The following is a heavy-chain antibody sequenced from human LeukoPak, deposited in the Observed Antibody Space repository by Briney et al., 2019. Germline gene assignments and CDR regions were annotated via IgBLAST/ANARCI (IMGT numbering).Heavy chain of an antibody. CDR3: ARRGNYYGDSMDY. CDR2: ISSNGGST. Sequence: GGSLRLSCAASGFTFSSYAMHWVRQAPGKGLEYVSAISSNGGSTYYANSVKGRFTISRDNSKNALCLQMGSLRAEDMAVYYCARRGNYYGDSMDYWGQGTLVTVSS. J-gene: IGHJ4*02. V-gene: IGHV3-64*01. CDR1: GFTFSSYA. D-gene: IGHD4-17*01.